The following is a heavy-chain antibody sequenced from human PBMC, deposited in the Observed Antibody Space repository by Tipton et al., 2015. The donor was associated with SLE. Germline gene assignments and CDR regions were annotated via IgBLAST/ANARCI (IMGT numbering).Heavy chain of an antibody. V-gene: IGHV4-39*01. CDR1: GSSISSSSYY. D-gene: IGHD3-10*01. CDR2: IYYSGST. Sequence: TLSLTCTVSGSSISSSSYYWGWIRQPPGKGLEWIGSIYYSGSTYYNPSLKSRVTISVDTSKNQFSLKLSSVTAADTAVYYCASLRTEYYYGSRADYWGQGTLVTVSS. CDR3: ASLRTEYYYGSRADY. J-gene: IGHJ4*02.